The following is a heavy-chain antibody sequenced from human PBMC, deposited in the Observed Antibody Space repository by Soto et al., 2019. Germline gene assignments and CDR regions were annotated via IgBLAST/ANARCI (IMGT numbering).Heavy chain of an antibody. CDR2: INHSGST. J-gene: IGHJ6*03. Sequence: SETLSLTCAVYGGSFSGYYWSWIRQPPGKGLEWIGEINHSGSTNYNPSLKSRVTISVDTSKNQFSLKLSSVTAADTAVYYCGRVGGYCSSTSCYPYYYYMDVWGKGTTVTVSS. V-gene: IGHV4-34*01. CDR3: GRVGGYCSSTSCYPYYYYMDV. D-gene: IGHD2-2*01. CDR1: GGSFSGYY.